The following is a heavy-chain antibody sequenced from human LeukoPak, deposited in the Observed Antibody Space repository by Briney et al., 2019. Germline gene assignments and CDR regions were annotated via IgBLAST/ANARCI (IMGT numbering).Heavy chain of an antibody. CDR2: FDPEDGET. Sequence: ASVKVSCKVSGYTLTELSMHWVRQAPGKGLEWMGGFDPEDGETIYAQKFQGRVTMTEDASTDTAYMELSSLRSEDTAVYYCARGHKRFLEWLSFTVRYYFDYWGQGTLVTVSS. CDR1: GYTLTELS. D-gene: IGHD3-3*01. J-gene: IGHJ4*02. V-gene: IGHV1-24*01. CDR3: ARGHKRFLEWLSFTVRYYFDY.